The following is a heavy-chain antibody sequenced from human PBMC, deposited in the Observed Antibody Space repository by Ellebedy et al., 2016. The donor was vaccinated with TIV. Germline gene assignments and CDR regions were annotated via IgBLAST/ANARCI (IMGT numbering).Heavy chain of an antibody. CDR1: GYTFTSYA. CDR3: ARDYRIAAGGTLDY. J-gene: IGHJ4*02. V-gene: IGHV1-3*01. D-gene: IGHD6-13*01. Sequence: AASVKVSCKASGYTFTSYAIHWVRHPPGQRLEWMGWINAGNGNTKYSQKFQGRVTIPRDTSASTAYMELSSLRSEDTAVYYCARDYRIAAGGTLDYWGQGTLVTVSS. CDR2: INAGNGNT.